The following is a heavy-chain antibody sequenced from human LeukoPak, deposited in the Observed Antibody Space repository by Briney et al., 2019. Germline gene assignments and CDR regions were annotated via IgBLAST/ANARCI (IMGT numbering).Heavy chain of an antibody. CDR1: GFTFSNYA. CDR3: GIGSYFHFDY. D-gene: IGHD1-26*01. Sequence: RGSLRLSCAASGFTFSNYAMSWVRQAPGMGLEWVSAIGESGGDTYYADSVKGRFTISRDNSKNTLYLQMNSLRAEDTAVYYCGIGSYFHFDYWGQGTLVTVSS. CDR2: IGESGGDT. J-gene: IGHJ4*02. V-gene: IGHV3-23*01.